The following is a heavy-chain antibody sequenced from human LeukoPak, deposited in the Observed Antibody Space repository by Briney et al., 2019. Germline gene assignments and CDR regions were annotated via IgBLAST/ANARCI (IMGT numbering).Heavy chain of an antibody. CDR1: GGTFSSHA. CDR3: ARDSRGGGDAFDI. CDR2: IIPIFGTA. D-gene: IGHD3-16*01. V-gene: IGHV1-69*05. J-gene: IGHJ3*02. Sequence: SVKVSCKASGGTFSSHAISWVRQAPGQGLEWMGGIIPIFGTANYAQKFQGRVTITTDESTSTAYMELSSLRSEDTAVYYCARDSRGGGDAFDIWGQGTMVTVSS.